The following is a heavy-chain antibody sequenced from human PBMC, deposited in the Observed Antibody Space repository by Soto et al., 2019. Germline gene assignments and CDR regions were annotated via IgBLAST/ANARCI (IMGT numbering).Heavy chain of an antibody. D-gene: IGHD2-2*01. CDR2: IIPISGTA. J-gene: IGHJ6*01. V-gene: IGHV1-69*01. Sequence: QVQLVQSGAEVMKPGSSVKVSCKASGGTFSSYAISWVRQAPGQGLEWMGGIIPISGTANYAQKFQGRVTITADESTSTAYMELSSLRSEDTAVYYCARSQGSSTSLEIYYYYYYGVDVWGQGTTVNVSS. CDR3: ARSQGSSTSLEIYYYYYYGVDV. CDR1: GGTFSSYA.